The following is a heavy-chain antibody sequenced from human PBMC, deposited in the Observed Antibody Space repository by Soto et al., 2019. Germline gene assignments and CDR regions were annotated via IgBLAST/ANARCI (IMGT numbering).Heavy chain of an antibody. J-gene: IGHJ4*02. Sequence: PGGSLRLSCAESGFTFSSYGMHWFRQAPGKGLEWVAVIWYDGSNKYYADSVKGRFTISRDNSKNTLYLQMNSLRAEDTAVYYCARFPGIAVAGTDYWGQGTLVTVSS. D-gene: IGHD6-19*01. CDR3: ARFPGIAVAGTDY. CDR2: IWYDGSNK. V-gene: IGHV3-33*01. CDR1: GFTFSSYG.